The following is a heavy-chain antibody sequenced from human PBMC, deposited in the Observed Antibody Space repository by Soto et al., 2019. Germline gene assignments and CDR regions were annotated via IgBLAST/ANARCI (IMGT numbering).Heavy chain of an antibody. J-gene: IGHJ4*02. CDR3: AKEMGAAPGKYHFAY. CDR2: ISGSGGST. Sequence: EVQLLESGGGLVQPGGSLRLSCAASGFTFSSYAMSWVRQAPGKGLEWVSAISGSGGSTYYADSVKGRFTISRDNSKNTLDLQMNSLRAEDTALYYCAKEMGAAPGKYHFAYWGQGTLVTVSS. CDR1: GFTFSSYA. D-gene: IGHD1-26*01. V-gene: IGHV3-23*01.